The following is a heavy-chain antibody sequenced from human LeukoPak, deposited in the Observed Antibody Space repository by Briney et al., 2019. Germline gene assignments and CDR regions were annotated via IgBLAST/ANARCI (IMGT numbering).Heavy chain of an antibody. Sequence: SETLSLTCAVYGGSFSGNYWSWIRQPPGKGLEWIGEINHSGSTNYNPSLKSRVTISVDTSKNQFSLKLSSVTAADTAVYYCARHGSVYYYYLDYWGQGILVAVSS. CDR3: ARHGSVYYYYLDY. CDR1: GGSFSGNY. V-gene: IGHV4-34*01. D-gene: IGHD3-22*01. J-gene: IGHJ4*02. CDR2: INHSGST.